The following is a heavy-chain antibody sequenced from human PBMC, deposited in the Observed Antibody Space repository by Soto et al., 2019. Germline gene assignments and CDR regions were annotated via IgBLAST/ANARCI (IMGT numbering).Heavy chain of an antibody. D-gene: IGHD2-2*01. V-gene: IGHV4-34*01. CDR1: GGSFSGYY. CDR3: ARTALYCSSTSCYHYYYYGMDV. CDR2: ISHSGST. J-gene: IGHJ6*02. Sequence: SETLSLTCAVYGGSFSGYYWSWIRQPPGKGLEWIGEISHSGSTNYNPSLKSRVTISVDTSKNQFSLKLSSVTAADTAVYYCARTALYCSSTSCYHYYYYGMDVWGQGTTVTVSS.